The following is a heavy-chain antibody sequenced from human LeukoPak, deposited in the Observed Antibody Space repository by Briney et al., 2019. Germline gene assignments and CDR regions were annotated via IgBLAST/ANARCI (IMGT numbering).Heavy chain of an antibody. CDR2: VSVYNNKR. D-gene: IGHD6-13*01. Sequence: ASVKVSCKASGYNFSIYGISWVRQAPGQGLEWMGWVSVYNNKRNYAQSLQGRVTMTTDTSTSTAYMELRSLRSDDTAVYYCARDYRSDGASGFYGTDVWGQGTTVTVSS. J-gene: IGHJ6*02. V-gene: IGHV1-18*01. CDR3: ARDYRSDGASGFYGTDV. CDR1: GYNFSIYG.